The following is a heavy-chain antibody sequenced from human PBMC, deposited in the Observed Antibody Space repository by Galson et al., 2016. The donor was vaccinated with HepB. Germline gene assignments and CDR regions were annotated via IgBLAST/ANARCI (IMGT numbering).Heavy chain of an antibody. CDR2: MFYSGST. V-gene: IGHV4-39*01. CDR3: ARQSVGAFDY. Sequence: ETLSLTCTVPGGSIVSSSYYWGWIRQPPGKGLDWIGNMFYSGSTYYNPSLKSRVTISVDTSRNQFSLQLTSVTAADTAVYYCARQSVGAFDYWGQGTLVTVSS. CDR1: GGSIVSSSYY. J-gene: IGHJ4*02. D-gene: IGHD1-26*01.